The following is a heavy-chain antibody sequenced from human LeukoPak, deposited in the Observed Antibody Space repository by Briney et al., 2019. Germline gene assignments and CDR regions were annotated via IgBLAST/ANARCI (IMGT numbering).Heavy chain of an antibody. J-gene: IGHJ4*02. CDR2: IDGSGGST. CDR3: AKRPINSKSYHYFDY. V-gene: IGHV3-23*01. Sequence: GGSLRLSCAASGFSFSNYAMSWVRQAPGKGLEWVSVIDGSGGSTYYADSVKGRFTISRDNSKNTLYLQMNSLRAEDTAVYYCAKRPINSKSYHYFDYWGQGTLVTVSS. D-gene: IGHD1-26*01. CDR1: GFSFSNYA.